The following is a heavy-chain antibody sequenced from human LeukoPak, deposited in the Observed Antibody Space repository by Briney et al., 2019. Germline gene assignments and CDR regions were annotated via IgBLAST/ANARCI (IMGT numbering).Heavy chain of an antibody. V-gene: IGHV3-20*04. Sequence: GGSLRLSCAASGFTFDDYGMSWVRQAPGKGLEWVSGINWNGGSAGYADSVKGRFTISRDNAKNSLYLQMNSLGAEDTAFYYCARRRVTFVRGVDITSYYFDYWGQGTLVTVSS. J-gene: IGHJ4*02. D-gene: IGHD3-10*01. CDR1: GFTFDDYG. CDR3: ARRRVTFVRGVDITSYYFDY. CDR2: INWNGGSA.